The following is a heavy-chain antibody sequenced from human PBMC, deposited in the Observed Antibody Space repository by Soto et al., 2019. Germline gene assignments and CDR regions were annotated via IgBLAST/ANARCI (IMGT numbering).Heavy chain of an antibody. CDR2: ISSNGGST. CDR1: GFTFSSYA. D-gene: IGHD2-15*01. Sequence: GGSLRLSCSASGFTFSSYAMHWVRQAPGKGLEYVSAISSNGGSTYYADSVKGRFTISRDNSKNTLYLQMSSLRAEDTAVYYCVKDLKGLVAATVFDYWGQGTLVTVSS. CDR3: VKDLKGLVAATVFDY. V-gene: IGHV3-64D*09. J-gene: IGHJ4*02.